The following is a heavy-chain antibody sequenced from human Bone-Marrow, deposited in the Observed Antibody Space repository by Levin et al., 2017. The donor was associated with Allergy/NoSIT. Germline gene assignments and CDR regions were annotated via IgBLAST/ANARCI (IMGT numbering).Heavy chain of an antibody. CDR2: MWFDGSNI. CDR3: AREFQEFYFDY. Sequence: GGSLRLSCAASGFTFSSYGMHWVRQAPGKGLEWVAYMWFDGSNINYADSVKGRFTISRDNAKNILYLQMNSLRAEDTAVYYCAREFQEFYFDYWGQGTLVTVSS. J-gene: IGHJ4*02. D-gene: IGHD2-21*01. V-gene: IGHV3-33*01. CDR1: GFTFSSYG.